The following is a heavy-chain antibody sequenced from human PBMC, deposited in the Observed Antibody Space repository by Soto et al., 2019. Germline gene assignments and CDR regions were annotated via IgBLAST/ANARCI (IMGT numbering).Heavy chain of an antibody. J-gene: IGHJ4*02. V-gene: IGHV4-30-2*01. CDR1: GSSISSGGYS. D-gene: IGHD3-3*01. CDR2: IYHSGST. CDR3: ARSITIFGVVISLDY. Sequence: ASETLCLTCGVSGSSISSGGYSWSWIRQPPGKGLEWIGYIYHSGSTYYNPSLKSRVTISVDRSKNQFSLKLSSVTAADTAVYYCARSITIFGVVISLDYWGQGTLVTVSS.